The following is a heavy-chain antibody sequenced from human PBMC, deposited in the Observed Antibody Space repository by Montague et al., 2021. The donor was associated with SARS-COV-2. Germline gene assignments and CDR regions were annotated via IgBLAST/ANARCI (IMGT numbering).Heavy chain of an antibody. CDR1: GGSFSDYH. J-gene: IGHJ4*02. CDR3: ARGAPGY. CDR2: LNYGGST. Sequence: SETLSLTCAVSGGSFSDYHWTWIRQSPGEGLEWIGRLNYGGSTKYNPSLKSRVTISIDTSTNEFSLKLTSVTAADTAVYYCARGAPGYWGQGTLVTVSS. V-gene: IGHV4-34*01. D-gene: IGHD1-1*01.